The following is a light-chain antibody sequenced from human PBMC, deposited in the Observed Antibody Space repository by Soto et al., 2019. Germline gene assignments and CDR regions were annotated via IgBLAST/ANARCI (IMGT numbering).Light chain of an antibody. CDR2: DAS. Sequence: EIVLTQSPATLSLSPGERATLSCRASQSVSSYLAWYQQKPGQAPRLLIYDASNRATGIPARFSGSGSGTDFTLTISSLEPDDFAVYYCQQRSNWPPITFVQGTRLEIK. V-gene: IGKV3-11*01. CDR1: QSVSSY. J-gene: IGKJ5*01. CDR3: QQRSNWPPIT.